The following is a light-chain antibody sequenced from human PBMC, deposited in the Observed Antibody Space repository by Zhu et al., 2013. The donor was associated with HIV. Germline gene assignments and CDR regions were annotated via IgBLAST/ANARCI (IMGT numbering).Light chain of an antibody. V-gene: IGKV3-15*01. Sequence: EIVMTQSPASMSVSAGERATFSCRASQSVGTNVAWYQQRPGQAPRLLVYGASTRATNIPARFNGSGSGTEFTLIINSLRPEDSAVYYCQQYNKWPPYTFGQGTKLHLK. CDR2: GAS. CDR3: QQYNKWPPYT. J-gene: IGKJ2*01. CDR1: QSVGTN.